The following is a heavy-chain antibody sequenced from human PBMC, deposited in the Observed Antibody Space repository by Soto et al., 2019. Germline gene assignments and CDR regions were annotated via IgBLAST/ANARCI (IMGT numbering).Heavy chain of an antibody. CDR1: GGPFSNYA. Sequence: SVKVSCKASGGPFSNYAINWVRQAPGQGLEWMGGIIPTFTTGIIPIFGTPTYAQNFQGRVTITADESTSTAYMELSSLRSDDTAVYYCARERYYYDSSGHPAGFDYWGQGTLVTSPQ. V-gene: IGHV1-69*13. D-gene: IGHD3-22*01. CDR3: ARERYYYDSSGHPAGFDY. J-gene: IGHJ4*02. CDR2: IIPTFTTGIIPIFGTP.